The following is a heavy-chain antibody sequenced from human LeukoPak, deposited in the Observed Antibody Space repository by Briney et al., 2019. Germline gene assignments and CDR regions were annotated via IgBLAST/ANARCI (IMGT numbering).Heavy chain of an antibody. V-gene: IGHV3-30-3*01. J-gene: IGHJ4*02. Sequence: GRSLRLSCAASGFTFSYYTMHWVRQAPGKGLEWVEVISYDGSNKYYADSVKGRFTISRDNSKNTLYLQMNSLRAEDTAVYYCARVLNYYDSSGYYFSYWGQGTLVTVSS. CDR3: ARVLNYYDSSGYYFSY. CDR2: ISYDGSNK. D-gene: IGHD3-22*01. CDR1: GFTFSYYT.